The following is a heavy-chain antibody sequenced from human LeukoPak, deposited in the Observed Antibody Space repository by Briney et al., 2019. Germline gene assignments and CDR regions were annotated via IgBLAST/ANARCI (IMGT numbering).Heavy chain of an antibody. D-gene: IGHD3-9*01. CDR1: GFTFSSYA. CDR2: IRGSGGRT. Sequence: GGSLRLSCAASGFTFSSYAMSWVRQAPGKGLEWVSAIRGSGGRTHYADSVKGRFTISRDNSKNTLYLQMNSLRTEDTAVYYCARARLQYFDWLPFDYWGQGTLVTVSS. J-gene: IGHJ4*02. V-gene: IGHV3-23*01. CDR3: ARARLQYFDWLPFDY.